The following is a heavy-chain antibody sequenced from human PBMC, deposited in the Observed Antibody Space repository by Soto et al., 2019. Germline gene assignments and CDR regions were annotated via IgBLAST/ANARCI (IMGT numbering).Heavy chain of an antibody. D-gene: IGHD3-10*01. V-gene: IGHV3-33*01. Sequence: GGSLRLSCAASGFTFSSYAMHWVRQAPGKGLEWAALIWYDGSNKYYADSVKGRFTISRDNSKNTLYLQMNSLRAEDTAVYYCARGGGSGAFYYYYYMDVWGKGSTVTVSS. J-gene: IGHJ6*03. CDR3: ARGGGSGAFYYYYYMDV. CDR2: IWYDGSNK. CDR1: GFTFSSYA.